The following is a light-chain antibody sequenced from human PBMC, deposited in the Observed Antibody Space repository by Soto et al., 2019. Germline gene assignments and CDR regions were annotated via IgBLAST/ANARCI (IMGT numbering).Light chain of an antibody. V-gene: IGKV1-39*02. J-gene: IGKJ5*01. CDR2: AAS. CDR1: QSISRY. CDR3: QEYDGAPIT. Sequence: DIQMTQSPSSLSASVGDRVTITCRASQSISRYLNWYQQKPGKAPKLLIYAASSLQSGVPSRFSGSGSGTVFTLTIARLEPEDFAVYYCQEYDGAPITFGLGTRLEIK.